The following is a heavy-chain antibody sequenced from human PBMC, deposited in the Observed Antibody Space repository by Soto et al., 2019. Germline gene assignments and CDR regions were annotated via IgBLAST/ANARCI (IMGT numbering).Heavy chain of an antibody. D-gene: IGHD5-12*01. J-gene: IGHJ1*01. CDR2: IKSKTDGGTT. CDR3: TTVKWLRSEYFQH. Sequence: EVQLVESGGGLVQPGGSLRLSCAASGFTFSNAWMSWVRQAPGKGLEWVGRIKSKTDGGTTDYAAPVKGRFTISRDDSKNTLYLQMNSLKTEDTAVYYCTTVKWLRSEYFQHWGQGTLVTVSS. CDR1: GFTFSNAW. V-gene: IGHV3-15*01.